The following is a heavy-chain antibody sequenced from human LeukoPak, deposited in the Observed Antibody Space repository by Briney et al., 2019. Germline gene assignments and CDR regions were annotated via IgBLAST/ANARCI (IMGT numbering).Heavy chain of an antibody. J-gene: IGHJ4*02. D-gene: IGHD3-22*01. CDR2: ISGYNGNT. V-gene: IGHV1-18*01. CDR1: GYTFTSYG. Sequence: ASVKVSCKASGYTFTSYGISWVRQAPGQGLEWMGWISGYNGNTNYAQKLQGRVTMTTDTSTSTAYMELRSLRSDDTAVYYCARAGDYYDSSGFYYEFDYWGQGTLVTVSS. CDR3: ARAGDYYDSSGFYYEFDY.